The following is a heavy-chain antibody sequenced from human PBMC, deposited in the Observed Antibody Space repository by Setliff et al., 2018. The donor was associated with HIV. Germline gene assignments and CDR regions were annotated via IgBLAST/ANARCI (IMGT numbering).Heavy chain of an antibody. CDR2: IWADEITK. V-gene: IGHV3-33*01. Sequence: PGGSLRLSCATSGFTFSPYAIHWVRQAPGMGLEWVAMIWADEITKFYADSVKGRFTISRDNTKNTLYLQMNTLTAEDSAVYYCVREWAGYPLNWFDPWGQGTLVTVSS. J-gene: IGHJ5*02. D-gene: IGHD5-12*01. CDR1: GFTFSPYA. CDR3: VREWAGYPLNWFDP.